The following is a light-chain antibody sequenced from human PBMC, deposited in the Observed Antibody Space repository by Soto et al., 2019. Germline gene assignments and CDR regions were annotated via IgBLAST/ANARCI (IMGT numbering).Light chain of an antibody. CDR2: EVS. V-gene: IGLV2-14*01. J-gene: IGLJ1*01. CDR1: SSDIGVFKY. CDR3: SSYRASSTKV. Sequence: QSVLAQPASVSGSPGQSITISCTGTSSDIGVFKYVSWYQQHPGKAPKLIIYEVSNRPSGVSNRFSGSKSGNTASLTISGLQAEDEADYYCSSYRASSTKVFGLGTKVTVL.